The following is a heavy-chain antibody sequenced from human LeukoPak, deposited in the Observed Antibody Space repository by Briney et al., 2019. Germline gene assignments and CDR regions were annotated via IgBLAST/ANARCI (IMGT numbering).Heavy chain of an antibody. J-gene: IGHJ6*03. D-gene: IGHD4-11*01. CDR1: GGSISSYY. CDR2: IYTSGST. V-gene: IGHV4-4*07. CDR3: ARGPPYSNDRYYYYYMDV. Sequence: SETLSLTCTVSGGSISSYYWSWIRQPPGKGLEWIGRIYTSGSTNYNPSLKSRVTMSVDTSKNQSSLKLSSVTAADTAVYYCARGPPYSNDRYYYYYMDVWGKGTTVTVSS.